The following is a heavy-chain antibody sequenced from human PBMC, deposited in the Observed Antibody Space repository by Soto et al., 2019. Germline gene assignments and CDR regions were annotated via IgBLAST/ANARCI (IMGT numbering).Heavy chain of an antibody. Sequence: GGSLRLSCAASGFTVSSNYMSWVRQAPGKGLEWVSVIYSGGSTYYADSVKGRFTISRDNSKNTLYLQMNSLRAEDTAVYYCARDRWDEFPLYYYGMDVWGQGTTVTVSS. V-gene: IGHV3-53*01. CDR1: GFTVSSNY. D-gene: IGHD1-26*01. CDR3: ARDRWDEFPLYYYGMDV. J-gene: IGHJ6*02. CDR2: IYSGGST.